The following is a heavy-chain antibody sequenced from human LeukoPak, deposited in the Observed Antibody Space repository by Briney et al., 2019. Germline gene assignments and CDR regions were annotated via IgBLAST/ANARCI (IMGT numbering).Heavy chain of an antibody. J-gene: IGHJ4*02. CDR2: IRYDGSNK. CDR1: GFTFSSYA. V-gene: IGHV3-30*02. Sequence: PGGSLRLSCAASGFTFSSYAMHWVRQAPGKGLEWVAFIRYDGSNKYYADSVKGRFTISRDNSKNTLYLQMNSLRAEDTAVYYCAKTSLSIAAAGSYYFDYWGQGTLVTVSS. CDR3: AKTSLSIAAAGSYYFDY. D-gene: IGHD6-13*01.